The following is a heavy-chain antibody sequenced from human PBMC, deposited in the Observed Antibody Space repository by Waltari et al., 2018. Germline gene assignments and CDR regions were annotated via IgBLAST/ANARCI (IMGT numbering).Heavy chain of an antibody. Sequence: QLQLQESGPGLVKPSETLSLTCTVSGGSISSSSYYWGWIRKPPGKGVEWIWRIYCSGSTYYNPSLKSRVTISVDTSKNQFSLKLSSVTAADTAVYYCARHDDNWNDYFDYWGQGTLVTVSS. D-gene: IGHD1-1*01. CDR1: GGSISSSSYY. J-gene: IGHJ4*02. V-gene: IGHV4-39*07. CDR2: IYCSGST. CDR3: ARHDDNWNDYFDY.